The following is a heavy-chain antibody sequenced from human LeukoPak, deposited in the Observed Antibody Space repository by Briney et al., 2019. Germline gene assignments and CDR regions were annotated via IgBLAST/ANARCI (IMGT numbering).Heavy chain of an antibody. CDR2: INHSGST. V-gene: IGHV4-34*01. CDR1: GGSFSGHY. CDR3: ARAGYSSSWYLGSDDNYFDY. J-gene: IGHJ4*02. Sequence: SETLSLTCAVYGGSFSGHYWSWIRQPPGKGLEWIGEINHSGSTNYNPSLKSRVTISVDTSKNQFSLKLSSVTAADTAVYYCARAGYSSSWYLGSDDNYFDYWGQGTLVTVSS. D-gene: IGHD6-13*01.